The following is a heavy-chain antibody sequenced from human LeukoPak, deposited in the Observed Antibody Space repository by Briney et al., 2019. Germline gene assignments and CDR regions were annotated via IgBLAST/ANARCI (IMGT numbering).Heavy chain of an antibody. J-gene: IGHJ4*02. CDR3: AREFATGD. D-gene: IGHD1-14*01. V-gene: IGHV3-74*01. Sequence: GGSLRLSCAASGFTFSSNLMHWVRQSQGTGLVWVSSIKGDGTVPNYADSVKGRFTICRDNAKNTLYLQMSSLTVEDTAVYHCAREFATGDWGQGTLVTVSS. CDR1: GFTFSSNL. CDR2: IKGDGTVP.